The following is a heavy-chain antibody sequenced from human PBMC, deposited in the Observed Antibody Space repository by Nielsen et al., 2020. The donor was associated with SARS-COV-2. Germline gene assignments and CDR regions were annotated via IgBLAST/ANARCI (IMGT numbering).Heavy chain of an antibody. Sequence: LEWIGSIYYSGSTYYNPSLKSRVTISVDTSKNQFSLKLSSVTAADTAVYYCASYDYVWGSYRDFDYWGQGTLVTVSS. D-gene: IGHD3-16*01. J-gene: IGHJ4*02. CDR2: IYYSGST. V-gene: IGHV4-39*07. CDR3: ASYDYVWGSYRDFDY.